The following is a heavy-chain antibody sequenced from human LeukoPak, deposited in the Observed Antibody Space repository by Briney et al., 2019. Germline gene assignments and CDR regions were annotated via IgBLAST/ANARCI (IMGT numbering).Heavy chain of an antibody. J-gene: IGHJ4*02. V-gene: IGHV3-30-3*01. D-gene: IGHD6-13*01. CDR2: ISYDGSNK. CDR1: GFTFSSYA. CDR3: ARDGAIIAAAGTAFDY. Sequence: GGSLRLSCAASGFTFSSYAMHWVRQAPGKGLEWVAVISYDGSNKYYADSVKGRFTISRDNSKNTLYLQMNSLRAEDTAVYYCARDGAIIAAAGTAFDYWGQGTLVTVSS.